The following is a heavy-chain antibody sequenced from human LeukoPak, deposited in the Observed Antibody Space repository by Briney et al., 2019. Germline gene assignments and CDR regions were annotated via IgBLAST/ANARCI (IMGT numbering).Heavy chain of an antibody. CDR1: GFSFNNYA. CDR2: LSSSGLST. D-gene: IGHD6-6*01. V-gene: IGHV3-23*01. CDR3: ARDRKQLVGYYFDY. Sequence: GGSLRLSCAGSGFSFNNYAMYWVRQAPGKGLEWVSALSSSGLSTYYADSVKGRFSTSRDISKNTLYLQMNSLRAEDTAVYYCARDRKQLVGYYFDYWGQGTLVTVSS. J-gene: IGHJ4*02.